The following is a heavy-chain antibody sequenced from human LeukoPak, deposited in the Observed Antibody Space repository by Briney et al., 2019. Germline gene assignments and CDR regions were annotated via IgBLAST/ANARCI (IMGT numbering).Heavy chain of an antibody. D-gene: IGHD2/OR15-2a*01. CDR3: ARTNTVYGDFDY. CDR2: IFPDGRT. J-gene: IGHJ4*02. CDR1: GLTVTDNY. V-gene: IGHV3-53*01. Sequence: GGSLRLSCAASGLTVTDNYFSWVRQAPGRGLEWVSVIFPDGRTYHADSVKGRFTISRDRPKNTLLLQMNSLRADDTALYHCARTNTVYGDFDYWGQGILVTVSS.